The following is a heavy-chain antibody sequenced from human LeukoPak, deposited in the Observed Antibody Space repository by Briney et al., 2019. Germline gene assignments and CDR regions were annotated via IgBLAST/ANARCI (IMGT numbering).Heavy chain of an antibody. J-gene: IGHJ4*02. D-gene: IGHD6-19*01. CDR1: GESISSGYY. V-gene: IGHV4-38-2*01. CDR2: IYHSGST. CDR3: ARNSSGWFFDY. Sequence: SETLSLTCDVSGESISSGYYWGWIRQPPGKGLEWIGSIYHSGSTTYNPSLKSRVTISADTSKNQFSLKVRSVTAADTAVYYCARNSSGWFFDYWGQGTLVTVSS.